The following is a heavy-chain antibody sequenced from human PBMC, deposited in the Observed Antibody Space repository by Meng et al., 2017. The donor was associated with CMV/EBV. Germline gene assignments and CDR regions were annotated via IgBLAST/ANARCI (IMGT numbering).Heavy chain of an antibody. D-gene: IGHD6-19*01. J-gene: IGHJ5*02. CDR1: GYTFTGYY. V-gene: IGHV1-2*02. Sequence: VHLVQSGAEVRKPGASVKVSCKASGYTFTGYYMRWVRQAPGQGREWMVWINPNSGATNYAKKFQGRVTMTRDTSISTAYMELSRLRSDDTAVYYCARDRVAVAGNHWFDPWGQGTLVTVSS. CDR3: ARDRVAVAGNHWFDP. CDR2: INPNSGAT.